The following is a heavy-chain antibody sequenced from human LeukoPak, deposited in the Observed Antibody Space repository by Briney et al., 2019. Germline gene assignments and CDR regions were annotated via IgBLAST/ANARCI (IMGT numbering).Heavy chain of an antibody. J-gene: IGHJ4*02. CDR2: LHPTGST. Sequence: PSETLSLTCTVSGVSISSGNYYWTWIRQHPGKGLEWTGCLHPTGSTRYNPSLKGRLSISVGTSKNQFSLRLNSVTAADTAVYYCVKDRGDYGGDPGYFDYWGQGTHVTVSS. CDR3: VKDRGDYGGDPGYFDY. V-gene: IGHV4-31*03. CDR1: GVSISSGNYY. D-gene: IGHD4-17*01.